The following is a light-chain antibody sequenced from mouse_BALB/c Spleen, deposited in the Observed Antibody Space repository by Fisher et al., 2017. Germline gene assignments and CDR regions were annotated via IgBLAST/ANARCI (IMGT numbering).Light chain of an antibody. CDR3: QQYHSYPWT. CDR1: SSVSSSY. Sequence: DIVLTQTPAIMSASPGEKVTMTCRASSSVSSSYLHWYQQKSGASPKLWIYSTSNLASGVPARFSGSGSGTSYSLTISSVEAEDAATYYCQQYHSYPWTFGGGTKLEIK. V-gene: IGKV4-57-1*01. J-gene: IGKJ1*01. CDR2: STS.